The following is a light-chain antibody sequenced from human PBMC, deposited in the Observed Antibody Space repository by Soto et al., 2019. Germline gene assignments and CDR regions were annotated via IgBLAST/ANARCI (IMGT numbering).Light chain of an antibody. J-gene: IGKJ1*01. CDR2: AAS. CDR1: QSISSY. CDR3: QQSYSRK. V-gene: IGKV1-39*01. Sequence: DIQMTHSPSSLSASVVDIVTITFRACQSISSYLNWYQQKPGKAPKLLIYAASSLQSGVPSRFSGSGSETDFTLTISSLQPEDFATYYRQQSYSRKFGQGTKVDIK.